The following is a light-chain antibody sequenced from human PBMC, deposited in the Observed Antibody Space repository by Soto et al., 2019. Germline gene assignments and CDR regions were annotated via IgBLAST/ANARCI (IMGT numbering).Light chain of an antibody. V-gene: IGLV1-47*01. J-gene: IGLJ2*01. CDR3: AVWDDNLSGVV. CDR1: TSNLGGNA. CDR2: KIN. Sequence: QSVLTQPPSVSGTPGHKVSISCSGSTSNLGGNAVNWYQQLPGTAPKLLIYKINQRPSGVPDRFSGSKSGTSASLAVSGLRSEDEADYYCAVWDDNLSGVVFGGGTKLTVL.